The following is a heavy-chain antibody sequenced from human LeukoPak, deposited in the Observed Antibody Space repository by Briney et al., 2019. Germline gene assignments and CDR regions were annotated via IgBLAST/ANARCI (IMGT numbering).Heavy chain of an antibody. CDR2: FDPEDGET. D-gene: IGHD3-22*01. V-gene: IGHV1-24*01. J-gene: IGHJ4*02. CDR3: ATAAYYYDSSGYYYYDYSDY. Sequence: ASVKVSCKVSGYTLTELSMHWVRQAPGKGLEWMGGFDPEDGETIYAQKFQGRVTMTEDTSTDTAYMELSSLRSEDTAVYYCATAAYYYDSSGYYYYDYSDYWGQGTLVTVSS. CDR1: GYTLTELS.